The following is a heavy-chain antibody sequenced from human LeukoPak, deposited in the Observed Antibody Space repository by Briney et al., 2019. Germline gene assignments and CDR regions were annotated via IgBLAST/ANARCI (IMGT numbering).Heavy chain of an antibody. J-gene: IGHJ5*02. V-gene: IGHV1-69*13. CDR3: ARDLGYCSSTSCYGDSDWFDP. CDR1: GGTFSSYA. D-gene: IGHD2-2*01. CDR2: IIPIFGTA. Sequence: GASVKVSCKASGGTFSSYAISWVRQAPGQGLEWMGGIIPIFGTANYAQKFQGRVTITADESTSTAYMELSSLRSEDTAVYYCARDLGYCSSTSCYGDSDWFDPWGQGTLVTVSS.